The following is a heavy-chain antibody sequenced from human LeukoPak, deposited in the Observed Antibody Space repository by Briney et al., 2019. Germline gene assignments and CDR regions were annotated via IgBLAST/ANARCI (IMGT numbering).Heavy chain of an antibody. CDR1: GVSFSGYY. V-gene: IGHV4-34*01. Sequence: SETLSLTCAVYGVSFSGYYWGWIRQPPGKGLEWIGEINHSGSTNYNPYLKSRVTISVDTSKNQFSLKLSSVTAADTAGYYCARGLLAYSHFDYWGQGTLVTVSS. D-gene: IGHD2-8*02. CDR3: ARGLLAYSHFDY. J-gene: IGHJ4*02. CDR2: INHSGST.